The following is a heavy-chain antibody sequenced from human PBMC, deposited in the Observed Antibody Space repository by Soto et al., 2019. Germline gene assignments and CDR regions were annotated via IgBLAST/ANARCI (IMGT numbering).Heavy chain of an antibody. CDR2: INPNSGGT. CDR3: ARGSVLRYFDWLTGNGMDV. J-gene: IGHJ6*02. D-gene: IGHD3-9*01. CDR1: GYTFTGYY. Sequence: GXSVKVSCKASGYTFTGYYMHWVRQAPVQGLEWMGWINPNSGGTNYAQKFQGWVTMTRDTSISTAYMELSRLRSDDTAVYYCARGSVLRYFDWLTGNGMDVWGQGTTVTVSS. V-gene: IGHV1-2*04.